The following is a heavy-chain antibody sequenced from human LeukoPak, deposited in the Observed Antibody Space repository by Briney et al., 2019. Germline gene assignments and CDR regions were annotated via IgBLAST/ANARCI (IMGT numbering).Heavy chain of an antibody. D-gene: IGHD3-10*01. CDR2: LSGSGETT. CDR1: GFTFRTYA. V-gene: IGHV3-23*01. Sequence: SGGSLRLSCAASGFTFRTYAMTWVRQAPGKGLEWVAALSGSGETTHYADSVKGRFTISRDNSKNTLFLQMNSLRAEDTAVYYCAKFNGHPTTNYYMDVWGEGTTVTVSS. CDR3: AKFNGHPTTNYYMDV. J-gene: IGHJ6*04.